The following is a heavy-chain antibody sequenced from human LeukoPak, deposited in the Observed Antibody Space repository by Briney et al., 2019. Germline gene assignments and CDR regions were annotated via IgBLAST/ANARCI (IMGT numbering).Heavy chain of an antibody. V-gene: IGHV1-2*02. CDR3: ARPSVVRGEGWFDP. J-gene: IGHJ5*02. CDR1: GYTFTDYY. D-gene: IGHD3-10*01. CDR2: INPKNGGT. Sequence: ASVKVSCKASGYTFTDYYMHWVRQAPGQGPEWMGWINPKNGGTNYAQNFQGRVTMTRDTSISTAYMELNSLRSEDTAVYYCARPSVVRGEGWFDPWGQGTLVTVSS.